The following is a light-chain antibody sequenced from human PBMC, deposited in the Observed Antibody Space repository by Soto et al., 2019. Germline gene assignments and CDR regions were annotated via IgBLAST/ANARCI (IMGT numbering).Light chain of an antibody. CDR3: QQRSYWPRNT. CDR1: QSVSRH. Sequence: EIVLTQSPATLSLSPGARATLACRASQSVSRHLAWYQQRPGQATRLLIDDIYYRDSGIPGRFSGSGSGPDFTLTISGLEPEDSAVYDCQQRSYWPRNTFGQGTKLEIK. V-gene: IGKV3-11*01. CDR2: DIY. J-gene: IGKJ2*01.